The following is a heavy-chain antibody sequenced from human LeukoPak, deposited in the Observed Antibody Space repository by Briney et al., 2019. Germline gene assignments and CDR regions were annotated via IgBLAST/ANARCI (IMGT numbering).Heavy chain of an antibody. J-gene: IGHJ4*02. Sequence: GGSLRLSYAASGFTFSNFGMHWVRQAPGKGLEWVAVISYDGSNKYYADSVKGRFTISRDNSKNTLYLQMNSLKTEDTAVYYCAKGWYSIDSWGQGTLVTVSS. D-gene: IGHD6-13*01. V-gene: IGHV3-30*18. CDR2: ISYDGSNK. CDR3: AKGWYSIDS. CDR1: GFTFSNFG.